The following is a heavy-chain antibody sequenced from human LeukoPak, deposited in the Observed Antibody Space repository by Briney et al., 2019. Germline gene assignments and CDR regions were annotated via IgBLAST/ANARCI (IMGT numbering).Heavy chain of an antibody. J-gene: IGHJ6*02. CDR1: GYTFTGYY. D-gene: IGHD6-19*01. Sequence: ASVKVSCKASGYTFTGYYMRWVRQAPGQGLEWMGWINPNSGGTNYAQKFQGRVTMTRDTSISTAYMELSRLRSDDTAVYYCARGASSGKNYYGMDVWGQGTTVTVSS. CDR3: ARGASSGKNYYGMDV. CDR2: INPNSGGT. V-gene: IGHV1-2*02.